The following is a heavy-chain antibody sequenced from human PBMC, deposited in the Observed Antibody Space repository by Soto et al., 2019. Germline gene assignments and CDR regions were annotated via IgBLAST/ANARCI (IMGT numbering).Heavy chain of an antibody. CDR3: AKDKGYSGSYYFDY. J-gene: IGHJ4*02. CDR1: GFTFDDYA. CDR2: ISWNSGSI. V-gene: IGHV3-9*01. D-gene: IGHD5-12*01. Sequence: GGSLRLSCAASGFTFDDYAMHWVRQAPGKGLEWVSGISWNSGSIGYADSVKGRFTISRDNAKNSLYLQMNSLRAEDTALYYCAKDKGYSGSYYFDYWGQGTLVPVSS.